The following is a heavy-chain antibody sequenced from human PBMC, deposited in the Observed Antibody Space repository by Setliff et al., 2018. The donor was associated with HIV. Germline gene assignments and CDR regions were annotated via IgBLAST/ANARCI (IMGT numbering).Heavy chain of an antibody. V-gene: IGHV4-31*03. J-gene: IGHJ4*01. D-gene: IGHD5-18*01. CDR1: GGSISSGGYY. CDR3: AREGKTALVTKYFDY. Sequence: PSETLSLTCTVSGGSISSGGYYWSWIRQHPGKGLEWIGYIYYSGSTYYNPSLKSRVTISVDTSKNQFTLKMNSVTAADTAVYYCAREGKTALVTKYFDYWGHGKLVTVSS. CDR2: IYYSGST.